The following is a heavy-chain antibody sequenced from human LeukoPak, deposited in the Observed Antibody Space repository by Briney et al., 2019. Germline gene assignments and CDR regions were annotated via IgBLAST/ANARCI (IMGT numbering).Heavy chain of an antibody. Sequence: GGSLRLSCAASGFTVSSNYMSWVRQAPGKGLEWASVIYSGGSTYYADSVKGRFTISRDNSKNTLYLQMNSLRAEDTAVYYCARIAVAGTGWFDPWGQGTLVTVSS. D-gene: IGHD6-19*01. CDR1: GFTVSSNY. J-gene: IGHJ5*02. V-gene: IGHV3-53*01. CDR3: ARIAVAGTGWFDP. CDR2: IYSGGST.